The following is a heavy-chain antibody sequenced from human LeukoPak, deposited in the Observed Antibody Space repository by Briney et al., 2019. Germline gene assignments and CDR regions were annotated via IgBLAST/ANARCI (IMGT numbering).Heavy chain of an antibody. D-gene: IGHD2-2*01. J-gene: IGHJ5*02. CDR1: GYSFTSYW. V-gene: IGHV5-51*01. CDR2: IYPGDSDT. CDR3: ARGGYCSSTSCSQNWFDP. Sequence: GESLKISCKGSGYSFTSYWIGWVRQMPGKGLEWMGIIYPGDSDTRYSPSFQGQVTISADKSISTAYLQWSSLKASDTAMYYCARGGYCSSTSCSQNWFDPWGQGTLVTVSS.